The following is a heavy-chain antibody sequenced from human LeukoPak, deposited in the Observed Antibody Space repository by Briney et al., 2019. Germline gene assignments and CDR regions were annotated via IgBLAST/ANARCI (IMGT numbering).Heavy chain of an antibody. CDR3: ARLGARQMLEY. Sequence: GGSLRLSCAASEFTFSSYWMSWVRQAPGKGLEWVANIKQDGGQIYYLESVKGRFTVSRDNAKNSLYLQMNSLRAEDTAVYYCARLGARQMLEYWGQGTLVAVSS. J-gene: IGHJ4*02. CDR2: IKQDGGQI. D-gene: IGHD4-17*01. V-gene: IGHV3-7*01. CDR1: EFTFSSYW.